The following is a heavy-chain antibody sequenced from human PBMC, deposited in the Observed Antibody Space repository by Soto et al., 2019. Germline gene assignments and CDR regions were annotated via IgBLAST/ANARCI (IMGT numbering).Heavy chain of an antibody. CDR1: GFTFSSYA. V-gene: IGHV3-23*01. CDR2: ISGSGGST. Sequence: GGSLRLSCAASGFTFSSYAMSWVRQAPGKGLEWVSAISGSGGSTYYADSVKGRFTISRDNSKNTLYLQMNSLRAEDTAVYYCAKADSGSYYYYYYYMDVWGEGTTVTVSS. CDR3: AKADSGSYYYYYYYMDV. J-gene: IGHJ6*03. D-gene: IGHD1-26*01.